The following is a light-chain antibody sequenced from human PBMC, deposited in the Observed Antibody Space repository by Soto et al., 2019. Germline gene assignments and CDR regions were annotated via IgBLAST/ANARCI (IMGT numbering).Light chain of an antibody. CDR3: QQDHNYPRT. V-gene: IGKV1-39*01. CDR1: QRITTY. Sequence: IQMTQSPSSLSASVGDRVTITCRASQRITTYLNWYQQKPGEAPKLLISTSGTLQRGVPSRFSGSGSGTDFTLTITALRPEDFATYFCQQDHNYPRTFGQGTKVEIK. J-gene: IGKJ1*01. CDR2: TSG.